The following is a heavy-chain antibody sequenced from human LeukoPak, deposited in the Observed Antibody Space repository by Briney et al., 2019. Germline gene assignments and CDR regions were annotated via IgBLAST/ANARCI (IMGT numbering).Heavy chain of an antibody. Sequence: GASVKVSCKVSGYTLTELSMHWVRQAPGKGLEWMGGFDPEDGETIYAQKFQGRVTMTEDTSTDTAYMELSSLRSEDTAVYYCATARSFRPTGELLLHHPAFYYYYSAMDVWGQGTTVTVSS. CDR3: ATARSFRPTGELLLHHPAFYYYYSAMDV. J-gene: IGHJ6*02. D-gene: IGHD2-15*01. CDR2: FDPEDGET. CDR1: GYTLTELS. V-gene: IGHV1-24*01.